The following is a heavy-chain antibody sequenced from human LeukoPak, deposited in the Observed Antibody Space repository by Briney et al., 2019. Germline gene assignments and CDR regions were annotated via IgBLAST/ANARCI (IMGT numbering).Heavy chain of an antibody. D-gene: IGHD2-21*02. CDR3: ARSGGAYCGGDCYPYYYYGMDV. V-gene: IGHV4-61*08. CDR1: GGSISSGGYY. Sequence: PSETLSLTCTVSGGSISSGGYYWSWIRQPPGKGLEWIGYIYYSGSTNYNPSLKSRVTISVDTSKNQFSLKLSSVTAADTAVYYCARSGGAYCGGDCYPYYYYGMDVWGQGTTVTVSS. CDR2: IYYSGST. J-gene: IGHJ6*02.